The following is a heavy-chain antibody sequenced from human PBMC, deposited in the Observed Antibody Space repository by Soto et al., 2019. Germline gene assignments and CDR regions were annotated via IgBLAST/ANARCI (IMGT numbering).Heavy chain of an antibody. CDR3: AREKWGNDY. CDR1: GFIFSDYW. D-gene: IGHD1-26*01. Sequence: PGGSLRLSIVASGFIFSDYWMTGVRQAPGKWLEWLSNVRQNGDDGYYVDSVKGRFTISRDNAKNSVFLQMNSLRAEDTDVYYCAREKWGNDYWGQGTLVTVSS. J-gene: IGHJ4*02. V-gene: IGHV3-7*03. CDR2: VRQNGDDG.